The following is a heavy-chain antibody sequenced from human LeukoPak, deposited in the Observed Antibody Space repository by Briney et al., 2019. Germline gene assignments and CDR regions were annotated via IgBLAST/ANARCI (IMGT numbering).Heavy chain of an antibody. V-gene: IGHV3-21*01. CDR3: ARGRYDVLAGYQPPYFDY. CDR1: GFTSSNYN. CDR2: ISTSSSYK. D-gene: IGHD3-9*01. Sequence: GGSLRLSCAASGFTSSNYNINWVRQAPGKGLEWVSSISTSSSYKYYADSVKGRFTISRDNAKDSLYLQMNSLRAEDTAVYYCARGRYDVLAGYQPPYFDYWGQGTLVTVSS. J-gene: IGHJ4*02.